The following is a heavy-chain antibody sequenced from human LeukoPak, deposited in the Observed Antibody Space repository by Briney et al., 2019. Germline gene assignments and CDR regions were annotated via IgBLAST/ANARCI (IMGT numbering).Heavy chain of an antibody. CDR1: GGSFSGYY. J-gene: IGHJ4*02. Sequence: SETLSLTCAVYGGSFSGYYWSWIRQPPGKGLEWIGEINHSGSTNYNPSLKSRVTISVDTSKDQFSLKLSSVTAADTAVYYCAREWYSSGWSDYWGQGTLVTVSS. CDR3: AREWYSSGWSDY. D-gene: IGHD6-19*01. CDR2: INHSGST. V-gene: IGHV4-34*01.